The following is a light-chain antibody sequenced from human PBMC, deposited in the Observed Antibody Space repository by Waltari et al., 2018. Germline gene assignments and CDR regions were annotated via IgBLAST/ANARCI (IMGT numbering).Light chain of an antibody. CDR3: QQSYNVSFT. V-gene: IGKV1-39*01. CDR1: QVIGRF. CDR2: KTS. Sequence: IQLTQSPSSLSASVGDRVTIPCRSSQVIGRFLNWYQQKAGKAPNLLIYKTSTLLHGVPSRFIGSGSGKDFTLTITGLQREDFTTYFCQQSYNVSFTFGPGTTVDLK. J-gene: IGKJ3*01.